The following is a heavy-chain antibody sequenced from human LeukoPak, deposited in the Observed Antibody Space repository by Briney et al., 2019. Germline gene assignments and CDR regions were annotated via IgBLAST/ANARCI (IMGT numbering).Heavy chain of an antibody. CDR2: INHSGST. V-gene: IGHV4-34*01. CDR3: ARDRITMVRGVIRNYYMDV. D-gene: IGHD3-10*01. Sequence: SETLSLTCAVYGGSFSGYYWSWIRQPPGKGLEWIGEINHSGSTNYNPSLKSRVTISVDTSKNQFSLKLSSVTAADTAVYYCARDRITMVRGVIRNYYMDVWGKGTTVTVSS. J-gene: IGHJ6*03. CDR1: GGSFSGYY.